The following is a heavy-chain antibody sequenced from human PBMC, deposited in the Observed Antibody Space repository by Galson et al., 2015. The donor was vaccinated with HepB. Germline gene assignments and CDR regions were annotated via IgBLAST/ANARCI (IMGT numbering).Heavy chain of an antibody. CDR1: GFTFSSYS. CDR2: ISSSSSYI. D-gene: IGHD6-13*01. V-gene: IGHV3-21*01. Sequence: SLRLSCAASGFTFSSYSMNWVRQAPGKGLEWVSSISSSSSYIYYADSVKGRFTISRDNAKNSLYLQMNSLRAEDTAVYYCAREADSSSWGGAFDIWGQGTMVTVSS. J-gene: IGHJ3*02. CDR3: AREADSSSWGGAFDI.